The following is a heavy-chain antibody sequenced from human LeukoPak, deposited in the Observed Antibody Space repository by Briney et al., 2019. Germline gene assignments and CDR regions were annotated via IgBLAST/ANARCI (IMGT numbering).Heavy chain of an antibody. CDR1: GYTFTSYY. D-gene: IGHD2-2*01. J-gene: IGHJ4*02. V-gene: IGHV1-46*01. Sequence: GASVKVSCKASGYTFTSYYMHWVRQAPGQGLEWMGIINPSGGSTSYAQKFQGRVTMTRDTSTSTVYMELSSLRSEDTAVYYCARDKGIVVVPAAMGDYWGQGTLVTVSS. CDR3: ARDKGIVVVPAAMGDY. CDR2: INPSGGST.